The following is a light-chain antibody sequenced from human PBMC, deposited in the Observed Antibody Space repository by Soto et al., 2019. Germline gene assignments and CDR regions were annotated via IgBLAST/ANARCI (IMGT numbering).Light chain of an antibody. Sequence: QSALTQPASVSGSPGQSITISCSGTSSDVGAYNLVSXXXXXPGKAPKLMIFEVSQRPSGVSSRFSGSKSGSTASLTISGLQAEDEADYYCCSFAGGRNVFGTGTKVTV. J-gene: IGLJ1*01. V-gene: IGLV2-23*02. CDR3: CSFAGGRNV. CDR1: SSDVGAYNL. CDR2: EVS.